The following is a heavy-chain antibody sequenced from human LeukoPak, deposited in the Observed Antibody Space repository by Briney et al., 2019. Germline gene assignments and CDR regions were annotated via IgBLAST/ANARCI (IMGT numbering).Heavy chain of an antibody. Sequence: GGSLRLSCAASGFTFSSYEMNWVRQAPGKGLEWVSYISSSGSTIYYADSVKGRFTISRDNARNSLYLQMNSLRAEDTAVYYCARAGYSSGWAFDYWGQGTLVTVSS. CDR1: GFTFSSYE. D-gene: IGHD6-19*01. CDR2: ISSSGSTI. CDR3: ARAGYSSGWAFDY. V-gene: IGHV3-48*03. J-gene: IGHJ4*02.